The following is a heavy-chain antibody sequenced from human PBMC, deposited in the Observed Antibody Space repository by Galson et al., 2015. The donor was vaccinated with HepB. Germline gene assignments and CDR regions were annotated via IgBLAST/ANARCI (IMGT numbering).Heavy chain of an antibody. Sequence: SLRLSCAASGFTFSSYAMSWVRQAPGKGLEWVSGISNTASRIQYADSVKGRFTISRDNSKNTLYLQMNSLRAEDTAVYFCANVRGGSYDDNKYFDSWGQGTLVTVSS. D-gene: IGHD2-15*01. CDR3: ANVRGGSYDDNKYFDS. J-gene: IGHJ4*02. CDR2: ISNTASRI. CDR1: GFTFSSYA. V-gene: IGHV3-23*01.